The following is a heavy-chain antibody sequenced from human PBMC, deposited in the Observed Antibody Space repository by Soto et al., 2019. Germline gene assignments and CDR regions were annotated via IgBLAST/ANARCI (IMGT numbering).Heavy chain of an antibody. D-gene: IGHD6-13*01. CDR1: GFTFSNYA. CDR3: AKDGAIAAADYFFDY. V-gene: IGHV3-30*18. CDR2: IASDGKDK. Sequence: QVQLVESGGGVVQPGRSLKLSCAASGFTFSNYAIHWVRQAPGKGLEWVAVIASDGKDKRYADSVKGRFTISRDNSKNTVDLQRNSLRGEDTAVYYCAKDGAIAAADYFFDYWGQGSLVTVSS. J-gene: IGHJ4*02.